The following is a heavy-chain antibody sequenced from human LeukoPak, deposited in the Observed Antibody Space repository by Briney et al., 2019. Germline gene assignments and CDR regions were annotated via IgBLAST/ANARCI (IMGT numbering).Heavy chain of an antibody. V-gene: IGHV3-30*18. Sequence: GRSLRLSCAASGFTFSSYGMHWVRQAPGKGLEGGAVISYDGSNKYYADSVKGRFTISRDNSKNTLYLQMNSLRAEDTAVYYCAKDSLDFWSGSQYTSGYWGQGTLVTVSS. D-gene: IGHD3-3*01. CDR1: GFTFSSYG. CDR2: ISYDGSNK. J-gene: IGHJ4*02. CDR3: AKDSLDFWSGSQYTSGY.